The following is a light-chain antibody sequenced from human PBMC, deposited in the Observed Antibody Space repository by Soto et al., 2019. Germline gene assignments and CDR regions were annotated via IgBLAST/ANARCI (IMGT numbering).Light chain of an antibody. CDR2: GAS. V-gene: IGKV3-20*01. J-gene: IGKJ1*01. CDR3: QQYSSAPLT. CDR1: LTVSDNY. Sequence: EIVLTHSPGTLSLSPGERATLSCRASLTVSDNYLAWYQQKAGQAPRLVIYGASSRATGIPDRFSASGSGTDFTLTLSRLEPEDFAVYYCQQYSSAPLTFGHGTKVEV.